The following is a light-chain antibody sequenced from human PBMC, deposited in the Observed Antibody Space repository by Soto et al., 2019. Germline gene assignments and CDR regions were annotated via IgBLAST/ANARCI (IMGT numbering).Light chain of an antibody. CDR2: EVS. CDR1: SSDVGGYNY. CDR3: SSYTTTNTYV. V-gene: IGLV2-14*01. Sequence: QSVLTQPASVSGSPGQSITISCTGTSSDVGGYNYVSWNQQHPGKAPKLIIYEVSNRPSGVSNRFSGSKSGDTASLTISGLHPEDEADYYCSSYTTTNTYVFGTGTKVTVL. J-gene: IGLJ1*01.